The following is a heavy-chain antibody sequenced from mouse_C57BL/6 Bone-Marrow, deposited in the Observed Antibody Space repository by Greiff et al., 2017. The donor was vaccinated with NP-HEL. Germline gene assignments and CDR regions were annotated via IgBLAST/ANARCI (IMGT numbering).Heavy chain of an antibody. J-gene: IGHJ2*01. V-gene: IGHV6-3*01. CDR3: TYYYDSIDY. CDR1: GFTFSNYW. CDR2: IRLKSDNYAT. Sequence: DVMLVESGGGLVQPGGSMKLSCVASGFTFSNYWMNWVRQSPEQGLEWVAQIRLKSDNYATHYAESVKGRFTISRDDSKSSVYLQMNNLRAEDTGIYYCTYYYDSIDYWGQGTTLTVSS. D-gene: IGHD1-1*01.